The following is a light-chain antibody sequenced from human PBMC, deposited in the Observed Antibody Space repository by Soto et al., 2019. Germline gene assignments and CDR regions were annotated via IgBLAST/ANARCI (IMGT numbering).Light chain of an antibody. Sequence: QSALTQPASVSGSPGQSITISCTGTSSDVGGYHYVSWYQQHPGKAPKLMIYEVSKRPSGVSNRFSGSKSGNTASLTISGLQAEDEADYYCCSYAGSSTYVFGTGTKVTVL. J-gene: IGLJ1*01. CDR3: CSYAGSSTYV. CDR2: EVS. V-gene: IGLV2-23*02. CDR1: SSDVGGYHY.